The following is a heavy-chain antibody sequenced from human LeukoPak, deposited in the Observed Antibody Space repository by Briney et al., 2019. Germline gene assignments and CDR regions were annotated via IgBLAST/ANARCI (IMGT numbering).Heavy chain of an antibody. CDR2: IYTSGST. J-gene: IGHJ4*02. CDR3: ARVRYNSGYIFDY. V-gene: IGHV4-61*02. CDR1: GGSISSGSYY. D-gene: IGHD5-18*01. Sequence: PSETLSLTCTVSGGSISSGSYYWSWIRQPAGKGLEWIGRIYTSGSTNYNPSLKSRVTISVDTSKNQFSLKLSSVTAADTAVYYCARVRYNSGYIFDYWGQGTLVTVSS.